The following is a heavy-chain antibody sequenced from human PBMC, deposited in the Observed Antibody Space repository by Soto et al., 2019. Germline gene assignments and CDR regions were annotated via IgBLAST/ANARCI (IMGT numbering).Heavy chain of an antibody. Sequence: TLSLTCAVSGDSISSGDYYWSWILHHPGKGLEWIGSISYSGPTYYNPALRSRVTMSLDTSKNEFSLNLTSVTAADTAMYYCARDGRVQGVPFGVEVWGKGNTVNVSS. CDR2: ISYSGPT. CDR3: ARDGRVQGVPFGVEV. D-gene: IGHD3-10*01. J-gene: IGHJ6*04. CDR1: GDSISSGDYY. V-gene: IGHV4-31*11.